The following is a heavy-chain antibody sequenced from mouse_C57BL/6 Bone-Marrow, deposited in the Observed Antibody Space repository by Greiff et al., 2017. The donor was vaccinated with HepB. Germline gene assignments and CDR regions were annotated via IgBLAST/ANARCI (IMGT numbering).Heavy chain of an antibody. J-gene: IGHJ4*01. Sequence: VQLQQSGAELVRPGASVKLSCKASGYTFTDYYINWVKQRPGQGLEWIARIYPGSGNTYYNEKFKGKATLTAEKSSSTAYMQLSSLTSEDSAVYFCAIYYYGSSYLYYYAMDYWGQGTSVTVSS. D-gene: IGHD1-1*01. CDR3: AIYYYGSSYLYYYAMDY. CDR2: IYPGSGNT. CDR1: GYTFTDYY. V-gene: IGHV1-76*01.